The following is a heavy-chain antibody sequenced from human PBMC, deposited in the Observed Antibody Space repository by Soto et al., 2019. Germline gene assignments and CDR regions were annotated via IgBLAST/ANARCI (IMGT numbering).Heavy chain of an antibody. CDR3: ARPTRYYYDSSGQSAWFDP. V-gene: IGHV1-69*11. J-gene: IGHJ5*02. D-gene: IGHD3-22*01. Sequence: QVQLVQSGAEVKKPGSSVKVSCKASAGTFSSYAISWVRQAPGQGLEWMGGIIPILGTANYAQKFQGRVTIPADESTSTAYMELSSLRSEDTAVYYCARPTRYYYDSSGQSAWFDPWGQGTLVTVSS. CDR2: IIPILGTA. CDR1: AGTFSSYA.